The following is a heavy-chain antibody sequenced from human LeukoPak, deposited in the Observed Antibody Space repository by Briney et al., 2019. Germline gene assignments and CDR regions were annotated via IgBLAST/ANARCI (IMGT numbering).Heavy chain of an antibody. Sequence: ASVKVSCKASGYTFTSYGISWVRQAPGQGLEWMGWISAYNGNTNYAQKLQGRVTMTTDTSTSTAYMELRSLRSDDTAVYYCARETNDSSGYYWGGYYYYYGMDVWGQGTTVTVS. D-gene: IGHD3-22*01. V-gene: IGHV1-18*01. CDR2: ISAYNGNT. J-gene: IGHJ6*02. CDR1: GYTFTSYG. CDR3: ARETNDSSGYYWGGYYYYYGMDV.